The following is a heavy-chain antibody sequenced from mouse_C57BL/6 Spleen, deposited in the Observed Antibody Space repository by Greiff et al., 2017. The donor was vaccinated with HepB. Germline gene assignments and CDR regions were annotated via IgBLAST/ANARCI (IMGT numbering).Heavy chain of an antibody. D-gene: IGHD1-1*01. CDR3: AGGRPPYYAMDY. CDR2: INPSNGGT. J-gene: IGHJ4*01. V-gene: IGHV1-53*01. Sequence: VKLQQPGTELVKPGASVKLSCKASGYTFTSYWMHWVKQRPGQGLEWIGNINPSNGGTNYNEKFKSKATLTVDKSSSTAYMQLSSLTSEDSAVYYCAGGRPPYYAMDYWGQGTSVTVSS. CDR1: GYTFTSYW.